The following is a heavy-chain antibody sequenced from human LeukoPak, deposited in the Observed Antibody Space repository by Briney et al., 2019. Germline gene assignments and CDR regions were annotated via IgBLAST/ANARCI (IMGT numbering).Heavy chain of an antibody. Sequence: SGPTLVNPTQTLTLTCTFSGFSLSTSGVGVGWIRQPPGKALEWLALIYWDDDKRYSPSLKSRLTITKDTSKNQVVLTMTNMDPVDTATYYCAHRATTSIRYSRYSSSPGSWFDPWGQGTLVTVSS. D-gene: IGHD6-13*01. CDR3: AHRATTSIRYSRYSSSPGSWFDP. CDR1: GFSLSTSGVG. J-gene: IGHJ5*02. CDR2: IYWDDDK. V-gene: IGHV2-5*02.